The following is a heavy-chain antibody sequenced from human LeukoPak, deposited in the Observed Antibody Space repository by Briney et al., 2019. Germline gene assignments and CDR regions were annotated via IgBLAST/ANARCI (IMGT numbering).Heavy chain of an antibody. CDR3: ATLYHYTSGYYRWFDH. CDR2: IIPIFGTA. V-gene: IGHV1-69*13. CDR1: GGTFSSYA. J-gene: IGHJ5*02. D-gene: IGHD6-19*01. Sequence: AASVKVSCEASGGTFSSYAVSWVREAPGQGVEWMGGIIPIFGTANYAQKFQGRVTITADESTSTAYMELSSLRSEDTGVYYCATLYHYTSGYYRWFDHWGQGTLVTVSS.